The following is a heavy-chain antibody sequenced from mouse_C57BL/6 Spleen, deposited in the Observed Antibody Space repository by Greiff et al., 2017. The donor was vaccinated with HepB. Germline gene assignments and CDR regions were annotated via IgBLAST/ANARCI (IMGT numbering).Heavy chain of an antibody. D-gene: IGHD3-2*02. CDR2: IRNKANGYTT. V-gene: IGHV7-3*01. CDR3: ARYRSSGYGFAY. Sequence: EVHLVESGGGLVQPGGSLSLSCAASGFTFTDYYMSWVRQPPGKALEWLGFIRNKANGYTTEYSASVKGRFTISRDNSQSILYLQMNALRAEDRATDYCARYRSSGYGFAYWGQGTLVTVSA. J-gene: IGHJ3*01. CDR1: GFTFTDYY.